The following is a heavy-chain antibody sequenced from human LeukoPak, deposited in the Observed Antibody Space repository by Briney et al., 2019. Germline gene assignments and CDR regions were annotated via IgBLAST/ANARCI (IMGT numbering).Heavy chain of an antibody. CDR2: INHSGST. CDR1: GGSFSGYY. J-gene: IGHJ4*02. D-gene: IGHD6-6*01. V-gene: IGHV4-34*01. CDR3: ARSSDSFDY. Sequence: SETPSLTCAVYGGSFSGYYWSWIRQPPGKGLEWIGEINHSGSTNYNPSLKSRVTISVDTSKNQFSLKLSSVTAADTAVYYCARSSDSFDYWGQGTLVTVSS.